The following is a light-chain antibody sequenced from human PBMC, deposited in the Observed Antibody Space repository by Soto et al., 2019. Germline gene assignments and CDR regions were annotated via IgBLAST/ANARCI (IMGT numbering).Light chain of an antibody. CDR3: QQRSNWPT. J-gene: IGKJ1*01. CDR1: QSVSTN. Sequence: EIVITQSPVTLSVSPGERATLSYRASQSVSTNLAWYQQKLGQPPRLLIYGASSRATGIPDRFSGSGSGTDFTLTIGRVEPEDFAVYYCQQRSNWPTFGQGTKVDI. CDR2: GAS. V-gene: IGKV3D-20*02.